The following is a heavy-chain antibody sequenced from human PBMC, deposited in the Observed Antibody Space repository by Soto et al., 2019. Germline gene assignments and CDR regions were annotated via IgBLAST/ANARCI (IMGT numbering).Heavy chain of an antibody. Sequence: PSETLSLTCNVSVDSISSSKHYWSWIRQHAGKGLEWIGSIYFSGFTYYTPSLKSRVTISVDTSKNQFSLKLSSVTAADTAVYYCARHPQNRLSRTSYGMDVWGQGTTVTVSS. V-gene: IGHV4-39*01. D-gene: IGHD2-8*01. CDR3: ARHPQNRLSRTSYGMDV. J-gene: IGHJ6*02. CDR1: VDSISSSKHY. CDR2: IYFSGFT.